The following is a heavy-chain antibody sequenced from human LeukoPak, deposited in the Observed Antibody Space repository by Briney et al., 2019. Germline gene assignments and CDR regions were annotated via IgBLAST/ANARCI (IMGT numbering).Heavy chain of an antibody. CDR1: GDSISHYY. V-gene: IGHV4-59*01. CDR2: IDYSGST. D-gene: IGHD1-26*01. J-gene: IGHJ4*02. CDR3: AREASLVGATIY. Sequence: SETLYLTCTVSGDSISHYYWSWLRQPPGKGLEWIASIDYSGSTNYNPSLKSRVTISIDTSKKQFSLKLNSVTAADTAVYYCAREASLVGATIYWGQGTLVTVSS.